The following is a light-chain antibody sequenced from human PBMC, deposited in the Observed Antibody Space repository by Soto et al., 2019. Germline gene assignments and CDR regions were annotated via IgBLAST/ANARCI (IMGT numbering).Light chain of an antibody. J-gene: IGKJ4*01. CDR3: HQYNNCPPLT. V-gene: IGKV3D-15*01. Sequence: EIVMTQSPATLSVSPGERATLSCRASQSVSNNLAWYQQKPGQAPRLLIYGASTRATGIPSRFSGSGSGTEFTLTISSLLSEEFAVYYCHQYNNCPPLTFGGGAKVEIK. CDR1: QSVSNN. CDR2: GAS.